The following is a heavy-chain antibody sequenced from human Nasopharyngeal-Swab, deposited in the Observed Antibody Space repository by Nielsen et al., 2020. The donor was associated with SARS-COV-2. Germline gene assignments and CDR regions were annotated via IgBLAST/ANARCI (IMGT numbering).Heavy chain of an antibody. CDR3: ARVGYYDSSGYPYYYYYGMDV. CDR1: GFTFSSYE. D-gene: IGHD3-22*01. CDR2: ISSSGSTI. V-gene: IGHV3-48*03. Sequence: GGSLRLSCTASGFTFSSYEMNWVRQAPGKGLEWVSYISSSGSTIYYADSVKDRFTISRDNAKNSLYLQMNSLRAEDTAVYYCARVGYYDSSGYPYYYYYGMDVWGQGTTVTVSS. J-gene: IGHJ6*02.